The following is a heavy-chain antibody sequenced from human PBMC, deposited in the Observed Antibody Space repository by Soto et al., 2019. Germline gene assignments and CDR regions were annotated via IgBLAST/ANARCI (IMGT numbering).Heavy chain of an antibody. Sequence: VGSLRLSCAASGFTFSSDGMHWVRQAPVKGLEWVAVISYDGSNKYYADSVKGRFTISRDNSKNTLYLQMNSLRAEDTAVYYCAKEGVGDPHIFDYWGQGTLVTVSS. V-gene: IGHV3-30*18. CDR1: GFTFSSDG. D-gene: IGHD4-17*01. CDR2: ISYDGSNK. J-gene: IGHJ4*02. CDR3: AKEGVGDPHIFDY.